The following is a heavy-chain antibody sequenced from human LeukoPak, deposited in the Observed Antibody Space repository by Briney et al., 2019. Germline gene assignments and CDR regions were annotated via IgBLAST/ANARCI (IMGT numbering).Heavy chain of an antibody. CDR1: GFTFSSYA. J-gene: IGHJ4*02. V-gene: IGHV3-23*01. CDR2: ISGSGGST. D-gene: IGHD4-17*01. CDR3: TRGSYGDYEY. Sequence: PGGSLRLSRAASGFTFSSYAMSWVRQAPGKGLEWVSAISGSGGSTYYADSVKGRFTISRDNAQNSLYLQMNSLRAEDTAVYYCTRGSYGDYEYWGQGTLVTVSS.